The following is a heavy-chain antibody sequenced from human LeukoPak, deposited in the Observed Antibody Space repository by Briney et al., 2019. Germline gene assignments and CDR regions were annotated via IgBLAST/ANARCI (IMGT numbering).Heavy chain of an antibody. CDR3: AKDHYYGSGTILDY. D-gene: IGHD3-10*01. J-gene: IGHJ4*02. CDR1: GFTFSSYA. CDR2: ISGSGGST. V-gene: IGHV3-23*01. Sequence: GGSLRLSCAASGFTFSSYAMSWVRQAPGKGLEWVSAISGSGGSTYYADSVKGRFTISRDNSKNTLYLQMNSLRAEDTAVYYCAKDHYYGSGTILDYWGQRTLVTVSS.